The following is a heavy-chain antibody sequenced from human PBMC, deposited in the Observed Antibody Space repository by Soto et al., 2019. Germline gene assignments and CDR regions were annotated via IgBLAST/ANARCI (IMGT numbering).Heavy chain of an antibody. D-gene: IGHD3-3*01. CDR1: GVSISSYY. J-gene: IGHJ6*03. Sequence: SETLSLTCTVSGVSISSYYWSWIRQPPGKGLEWIGYIYYSGSTNYNPSLKSRVTISVDTSKNQFSLKLSSVTAADTAVYYCARQAVGITIFGVVPTPYYMDVWGKGTTVTVSS. CDR3: ARQAVGITIFGVVPTPYYMDV. V-gene: IGHV4-59*08. CDR2: IYYSGST.